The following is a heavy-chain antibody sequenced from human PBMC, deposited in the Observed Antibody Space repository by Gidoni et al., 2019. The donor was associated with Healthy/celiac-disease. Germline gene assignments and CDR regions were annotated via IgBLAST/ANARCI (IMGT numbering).Heavy chain of an antibody. CDR1: GFTFSRYG. CDR2: IWYDGSNK. D-gene: IGHD3-3*01. Sequence: QVQLVESGGGVVQPGRSLRLSCSASGFTFSRYGLHWFRQAPGKGLEWVAVIWYDGSNKYYADSVKGRFTISRDNSKNTLYLQMNSLRAEDTAVYYCARDLYDFWSGYLDYYYYYGMDVWGQGTTVTVSS. J-gene: IGHJ6*02. V-gene: IGHV3-33*01. CDR3: ARDLYDFWSGYLDYYYYYGMDV.